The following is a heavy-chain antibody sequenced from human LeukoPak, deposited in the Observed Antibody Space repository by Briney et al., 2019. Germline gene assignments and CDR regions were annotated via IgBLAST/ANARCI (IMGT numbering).Heavy chain of an antibody. J-gene: IGHJ4*02. V-gene: IGHV3-30*17. CDR2: VSSHGNDG. Sequence: AEGSLRLSCAASGFTFSSYAMNWARQPPGKGLEWVAVVSSHGNDGYYADSVRGRFTISRDNSKNTLYLQIDSLRLEDTAIYYCTRDAYNFNDFDYWGQGTLVTVSS. CDR1: GFTFSSYA. CDR3: TRDAYNFNDFDY. D-gene: IGHD5-24*01.